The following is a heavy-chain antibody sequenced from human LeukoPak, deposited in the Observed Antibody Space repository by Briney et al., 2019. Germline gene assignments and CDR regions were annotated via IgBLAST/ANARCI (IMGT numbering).Heavy chain of an antibody. D-gene: IGHD1-26*01. J-gene: IGHJ4*02. CDR2: INWNGGST. CDR3: TRDLSPTYYSLDV. Sequence: GGSLRLSRPASGLRFDDYGLSWVRQAPGKGLEWVSGINWNGGSTNYADSVKGRFTVSRDNAKNSLNLQMNSLRVEDTAFYYCTRDLSPTYYSLDVWGQGTLVTVSS. V-gene: IGHV3-20*04. CDR1: GLRFDDYG.